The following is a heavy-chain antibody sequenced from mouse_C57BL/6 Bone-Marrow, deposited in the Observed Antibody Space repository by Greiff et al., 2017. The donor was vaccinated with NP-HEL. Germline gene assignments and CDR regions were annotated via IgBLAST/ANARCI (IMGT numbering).Heavy chain of an antibody. V-gene: IGHV5-4*03. Sequence: EVMLVESGGGLVKPGGSLKLSCAASGFTFSSYAMSWVRQTPEKRLEWVATISDGGSYTYYPDNVKGRFTISRDNAKNNLYLQMSHLKSEDTAMYYCARRVYYGVDYWGQGTTLTVSS. J-gene: IGHJ2*01. CDR1: GFTFSSYA. D-gene: IGHD1-1*01. CDR3: ARRVYYGVDY. CDR2: ISDGGSYT.